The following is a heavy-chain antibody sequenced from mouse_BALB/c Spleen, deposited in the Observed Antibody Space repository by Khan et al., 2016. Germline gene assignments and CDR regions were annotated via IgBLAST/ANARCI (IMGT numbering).Heavy chain of an antibody. D-gene: IGHD2-4*01. CDR3: ALIYFDYDFDY. Sequence: VQLQQAGAELVKPGASVKLSCTASGFNIKDTYMHWVKQRPEQGLAWIGRIDPANGNTKYDPKFQGKATITADTSSNTAYLQLSSLTSEDTAVYYCALIYFDYDFDYWGQGTTLTVSS. CDR1: GFNIKDTY. V-gene: IGHV14-3*02. CDR2: IDPANGNT. J-gene: IGHJ2*01.